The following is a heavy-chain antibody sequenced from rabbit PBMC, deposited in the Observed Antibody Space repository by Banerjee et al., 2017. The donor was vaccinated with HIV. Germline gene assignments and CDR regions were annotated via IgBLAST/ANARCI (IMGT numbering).Heavy chain of an antibody. J-gene: IGHJ3*01. CDR3: ARGNGDWVFSL. D-gene: IGHD2-1*01. V-gene: IGHV1S45*01. CDR1: GFSFSSSYY. CDR2: IGAGSNGST. Sequence: QEQLVESGGGLVQPEGSLTLTCTASGFSFSSSYYMCWVRQAPGKGLEWIACIGAGSNGSTYYASWAKGRFTISKTSSTTVTLQMTSLTAADTATYFCARGNGDWVFSLWGQGTLVTVS.